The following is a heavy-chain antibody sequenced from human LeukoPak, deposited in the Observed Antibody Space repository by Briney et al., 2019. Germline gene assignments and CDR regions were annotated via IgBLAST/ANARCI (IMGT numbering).Heavy chain of an antibody. CDR1: GFTFSSYG. V-gene: IGHV4-59*08. CDR3: ARPRYDFWSGYYDY. Sequence: GSLRLSCAASGFTFSSYGMHWIRQPPGKGLEWIGYIYYSGSTNYNPSLKSRVTISVDTSKNQFSLKLSSVTAADTAVYYCARPRYDFWSGYYDYWGQGTLVTVSS. D-gene: IGHD3-3*01. J-gene: IGHJ4*02. CDR2: IYYSGST.